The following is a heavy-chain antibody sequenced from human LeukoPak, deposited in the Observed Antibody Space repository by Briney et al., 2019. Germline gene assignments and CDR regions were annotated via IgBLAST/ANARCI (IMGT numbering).Heavy chain of an antibody. V-gene: IGHV4-59*01. Sequence: PSETLSLTCTVSDGSISTYYWTWIRQPPGKGLEWIGYIDYSGSTNYYPSLRSRVTISVDTSKNQVSLKLSSVTAADTAVYYCARDRGDYDSSGYYDYFDYWGQGALVTVSS. D-gene: IGHD3-22*01. CDR3: ARDRGDYDSSGYYDYFDY. CDR2: IDYSGST. CDR1: DGSISTYY. J-gene: IGHJ4*02.